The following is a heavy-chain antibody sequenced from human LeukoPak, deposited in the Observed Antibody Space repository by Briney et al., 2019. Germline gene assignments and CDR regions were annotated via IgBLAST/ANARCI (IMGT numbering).Heavy chain of an antibody. CDR2: ISSNGLST. CDR1: GFIFSDYV. Sequence: GGSLRLSCAASGFIFSDYVMHWVRQAPGKGLEYVSAISSNGLSTNYASSVKGRFTISRDNSKNTLYLQMGSLRAEDTAVYYCARIRSTPVGLDYWGQGTLVTVSS. J-gene: IGHJ4*02. CDR3: ARIRSTPVGLDY. D-gene: IGHD1-26*01. V-gene: IGHV3-64*01.